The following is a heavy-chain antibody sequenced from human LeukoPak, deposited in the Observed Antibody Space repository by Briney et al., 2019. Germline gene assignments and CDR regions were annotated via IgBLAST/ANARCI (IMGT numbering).Heavy chain of an antibody. D-gene: IGHD6-13*01. Sequence: GGSLRLSCAASGFTFTIFGLNWVRQAPGKVPEWVSYIDARSGITYYADSVQGRFTISRDNAQESVFLQMNSLRADDTAVYYCAKDPPRDSSSSWFYFDYWGQGTLVTVSS. CDR3: AKDPPRDSSSSWFYFDY. CDR1: GFTFTIFG. J-gene: IGHJ4*02. V-gene: IGHV3-48*01. CDR2: IDARSGIT.